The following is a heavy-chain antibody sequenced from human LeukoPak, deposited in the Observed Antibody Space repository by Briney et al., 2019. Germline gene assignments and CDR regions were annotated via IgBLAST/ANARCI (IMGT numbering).Heavy chain of an antibody. J-gene: IGHJ4*02. V-gene: IGHV1-2*02. Sequence: GASVKVSCKASGYTFTGYYIHWVRQAPGQGLEWMGWINPNSGGTNYAQKFQGRVTMTRDTSISTAYMELSRLRSDDTAVYYCARDLSRGVTTPFEYWGQGTLVTVSS. D-gene: IGHD4-17*01. CDR3: ARDLSRGVTTPFEY. CDR2: INPNSGGT. CDR1: GYTFTGYY.